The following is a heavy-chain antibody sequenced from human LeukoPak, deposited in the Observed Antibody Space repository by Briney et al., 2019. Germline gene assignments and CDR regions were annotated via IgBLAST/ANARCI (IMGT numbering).Heavy chain of an antibody. J-gene: IGHJ3*02. CDR2: ISGSGGST. CDR3: AKPIAAAGPDQGAFDI. CDR1: GFTFSSYA. Sequence: GGSLRLSCAASGFTFSSYAMSWVRQAPGKGLEWVSAISGSGGSTYYADSVKGRFTIPRDNSKNTLYLQMNSLRAEDTAVYYCAKPIAAAGPDQGAFDIWGQGTMVTVSS. V-gene: IGHV3-23*01. D-gene: IGHD6-13*01.